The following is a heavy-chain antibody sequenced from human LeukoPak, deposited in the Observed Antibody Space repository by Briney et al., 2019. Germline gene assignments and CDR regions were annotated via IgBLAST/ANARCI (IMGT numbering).Heavy chain of an antibody. CDR1: GFTFGDYG. V-gene: IGHV3-9*01. CDR3: AKDFTFLERHQFDY. J-gene: IGHJ4*02. D-gene: IGHD3-3*01. Sequence: GGSLRLSCAASGFTFGDYGMHWVRNRPGKGREWVSGISWSSGTIVYADSVKGRFTISRDNAKNALYLQMNNLRPDDTALYYCAKDFTFLERHQFDYWGQGTLVTVSS. CDR2: ISWSSGTI.